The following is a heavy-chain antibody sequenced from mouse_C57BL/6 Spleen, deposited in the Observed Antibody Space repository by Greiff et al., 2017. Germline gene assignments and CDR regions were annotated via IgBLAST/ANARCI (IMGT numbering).Heavy chain of an antibody. CDR2: IYPGSGST. Sequence: VQLQQPGAELVKPGASVKMSCKASGYTFTSYWITWVKQRPGQGLEWIGDIYPGSGSTNYNEKFKSKATLTVDTSSSTAYMQLSSLTSEDSAVYYCARRWVYDGYYSIDYWGQGTSVTVSS. V-gene: IGHV1-55*01. CDR3: ARRWVYDGYYSIDY. D-gene: IGHD2-12*01. CDR1: GYTFTSYW. J-gene: IGHJ4*01.